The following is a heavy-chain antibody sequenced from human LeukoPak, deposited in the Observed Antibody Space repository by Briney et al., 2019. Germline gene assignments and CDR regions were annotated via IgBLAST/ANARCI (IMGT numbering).Heavy chain of an antibody. CDR3: ARQVRKKIDY. J-gene: IGHJ4*02. V-gene: IGHV4-39*01. CDR1: GGSISSSSYY. CDR2: IYYSGST. Sequence: SETLSLTCTVSGGSISSSSYYWGWIRQPPGKGLEWIGSIYYSGSTYYNPSLKSRVTISVDTSKNQFSLKLSSVTAADTAVYYCARQVRKKIDYWGQGTLATVSS.